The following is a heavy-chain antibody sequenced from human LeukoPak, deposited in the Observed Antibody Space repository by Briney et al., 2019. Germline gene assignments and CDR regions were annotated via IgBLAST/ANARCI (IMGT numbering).Heavy chain of an antibody. Sequence: GGSLRLSCAASGFAFGGYWMHWVRQAPGKGLEWVSVIYSGGSTYYADSVKGRFTISRDNSKNTLYLQMNSLRAEDTAVYYCAREGSSPYFDYWGQGTLVTVSS. CDR2: IYSGGST. D-gene: IGHD6-6*01. J-gene: IGHJ4*02. CDR3: AREGSSPYFDY. V-gene: IGHV3-66*01. CDR1: GFAFGGYW.